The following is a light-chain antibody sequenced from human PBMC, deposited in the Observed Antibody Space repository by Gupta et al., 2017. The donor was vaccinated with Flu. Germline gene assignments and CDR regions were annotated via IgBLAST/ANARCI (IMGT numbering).Light chain of an antibody. V-gene: IGLV2-23*01. J-gene: IGLJ2*01. CDR3: CSYAGSSTPVV. CDR2: EGG. Sequence: NTTSSTATSSYDSGYNHVSWYQQHPGNAPKLMIYEGGKRPSGVSKRFSGSKSGKTATLTITGLQAGDEADYYCCSYAGSSTPVVFGGGTKLTVL. CDR1: SSYDSGYNH.